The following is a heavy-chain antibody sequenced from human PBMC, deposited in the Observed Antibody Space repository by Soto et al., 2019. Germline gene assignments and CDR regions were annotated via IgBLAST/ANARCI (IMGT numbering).Heavy chain of an antibody. V-gene: IGHV3-48*03. J-gene: IGHJ4*02. Sequence: GGSLRLSCAASGFTFSTYEMAWVRQAPGKGPEWFSYISARATTIYYADSVKGRFTISRDDAKNSLYLLMNSLRAEDTAVYFCARVNFHSSGPNFDYWGQGTLVTVPS. CDR1: GFTFSTYE. CDR3: ARVNFHSSGPNFDY. CDR2: ISARATTI. D-gene: IGHD3-22*01.